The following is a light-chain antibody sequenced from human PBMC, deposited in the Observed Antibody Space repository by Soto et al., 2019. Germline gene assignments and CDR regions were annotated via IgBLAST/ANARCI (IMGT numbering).Light chain of an antibody. V-gene: IGKV1-5*01. Sequence: DIQMTQSPPTLSASVGDRVTITCRASQSIRHYLAWYQQMPGKAPKLLIYGASTLQSGVPSRFSGSGSVTEFTLTISSLQPDDFGTYFCQHHNSYSQTFGQGTKVEIK. J-gene: IGKJ1*01. CDR2: GAS. CDR3: QHHNSYSQT. CDR1: QSIRHY.